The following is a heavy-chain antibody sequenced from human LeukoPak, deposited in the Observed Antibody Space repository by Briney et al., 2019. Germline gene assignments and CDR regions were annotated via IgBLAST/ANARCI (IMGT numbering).Heavy chain of an antibody. D-gene: IGHD3-10*01. CDR2: IRSKAYGGTT. Sequence: GGSLRLSCTASGFTFGDYAMSWVRQAPGKGLEWVGFIRSKAYGGTTEYAATVKGRFTISRDDSKSIAYLQMNSLKTEDTAVYYCTREATYYYGSGSQTQFDYWGQGTLVTVSS. CDR3: TREATYYYGSGSQTQFDY. CDR1: GFTFGDYA. V-gene: IGHV3-49*04. J-gene: IGHJ4*02.